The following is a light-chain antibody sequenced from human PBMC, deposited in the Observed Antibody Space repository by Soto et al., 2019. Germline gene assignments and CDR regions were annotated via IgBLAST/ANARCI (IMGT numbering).Light chain of an antibody. CDR2: GAS. CDR3: KQYGSSPPWT. CDR1: QSVSSSY. Sequence: EIVLTQSPGTLSLSPGERATLSCRASQSVSSSYLAWYQQKPGQAPRLLIYGASSRPTGIPDRFSGSGSGTDFTLTISRLEPEDFAVYYCKQYGSSPPWTFGQGTKVEIK. J-gene: IGKJ1*01. V-gene: IGKV3-20*01.